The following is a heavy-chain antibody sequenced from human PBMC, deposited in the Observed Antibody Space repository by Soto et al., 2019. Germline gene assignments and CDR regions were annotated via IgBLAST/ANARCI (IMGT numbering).Heavy chain of an antibody. J-gene: IGHJ2*01. Sequence: QLQLQESGPGLVKPSETLSLTCTVSGGSISSSSYYWGWIRQPPGKGLEWIGSIYYSGSTYYNPSLKSRVTLSVDTSKNQFSLKLSSVTAADTAVYYCALLRITIFGVVIPRHWYFDLWGRGTLVTVSS. V-gene: IGHV4-39*01. CDR2: IYYSGST. D-gene: IGHD3-3*01. CDR1: GGSISSSSYY. CDR3: ALLRITIFGVVIPRHWYFDL.